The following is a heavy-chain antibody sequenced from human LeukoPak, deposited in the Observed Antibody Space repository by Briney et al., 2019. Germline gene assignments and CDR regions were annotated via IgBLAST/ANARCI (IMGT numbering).Heavy chain of an antibody. D-gene: IGHD3-22*01. V-gene: IGHV4-39*01. CDR2: IYYSGST. CDR1: GGSISISTYY. J-gene: IGHJ5*02. Sequence: SETLSLTCTVSGGSISISTYYWGWIRQPPGKGLEWIGNIYYSGSTYYNPSLKSRVTISVDTSKNQFSLRLSSVTAADTAVYYCARLGAGYDSSGYSIGWFDPWGQGTLVTVSS. CDR3: ARLGAGYDSSGYSIGWFDP.